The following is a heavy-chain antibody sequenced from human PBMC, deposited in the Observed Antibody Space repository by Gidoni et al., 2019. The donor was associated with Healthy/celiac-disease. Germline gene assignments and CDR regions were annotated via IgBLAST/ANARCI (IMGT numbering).Heavy chain of an antibody. V-gene: IGHV3-30*04. CDR3: ARDEADIVVVPAAIAFDI. J-gene: IGHJ3*02. Sequence: QVQLEESGGGVVQPGRSLRLSCAASGFTFRRYARHWVRQAPGKGLEWVAVISYDGSNKYYADSVKGRFTISRDNSKNTLYLQMNSLRAEDTAVYYCARDEADIVVVPAAIAFDIWGQGTMVTVSS. CDR1: GFTFRRYA. CDR2: ISYDGSNK. D-gene: IGHD2-2*01.